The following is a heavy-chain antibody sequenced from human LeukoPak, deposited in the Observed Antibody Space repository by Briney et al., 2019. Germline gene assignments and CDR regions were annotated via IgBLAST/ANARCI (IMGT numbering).Heavy chain of an antibody. V-gene: IGHV3-23*01. CDR2: ISGSGGST. Sequence: GGSLRLSCAASGFTFSTYAMSWVRQAPGKGLGWVSAISGSGGSTYYADSVEGRFTISRDNSKNTLYLQMNSLRAEDTAVYYCAKDMKGSGWYFDYWGQGTLVTVSS. CDR3: AKDMKGSGWYFDY. D-gene: IGHD6-19*01. J-gene: IGHJ4*02. CDR1: GFTFSTYA.